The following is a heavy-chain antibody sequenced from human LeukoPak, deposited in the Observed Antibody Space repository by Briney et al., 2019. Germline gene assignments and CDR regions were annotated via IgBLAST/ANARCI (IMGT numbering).Heavy chain of an antibody. CDR1: GYTFTSYY. CDR3: ATANRLTRDSSGYYPDS. Sequence: GASVKVSCKASGYTFTSYYMHWVRQAPGQGLEWMGIINPSGGSTSYAQKFQGRVTMTRDTSTSTVYMELSSLRSEDTAIYYCATANRLTRDSSGYYPDSWGQGTLVTVSS. CDR2: INPSGGST. D-gene: IGHD3-22*01. V-gene: IGHV1-46*01. J-gene: IGHJ4*02.